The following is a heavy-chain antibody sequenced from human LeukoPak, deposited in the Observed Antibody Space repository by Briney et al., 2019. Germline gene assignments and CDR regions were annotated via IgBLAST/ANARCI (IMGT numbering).Heavy chain of an antibody. Sequence: ASVKVSCKASGYTFTGYYMHGVRQAPSQGREWMGWINPNSGGTNYAQKFKGRVTMNRDTSISTAYMELSRLRSDDTAVYYCAITLGYCSGGSCSILGYWGQGTLVTVSS. CDR2: INPNSGGT. D-gene: IGHD2-15*01. V-gene: IGHV1-2*02. CDR3: AITLGYCSGGSCSILGY. CDR1: GYTFTGYY. J-gene: IGHJ4*02.